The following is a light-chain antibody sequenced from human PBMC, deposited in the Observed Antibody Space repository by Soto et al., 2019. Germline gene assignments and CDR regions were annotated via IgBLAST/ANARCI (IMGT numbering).Light chain of an antibody. CDR2: EVT. CDR3: TSYTTKSTWV. Sequence: QSVLTQPASVSGSPGQSITISCTGTTSDIGAYNYVSWYQQHPGKAPKLMIYEVTNRPSGASDRFSGSKSDNTASLTISGLRAEGEADYYCTSYTTKSTWVFGGGTKVTVL. V-gene: IGLV2-14*01. J-gene: IGLJ3*02. CDR1: TSDIGAYNY.